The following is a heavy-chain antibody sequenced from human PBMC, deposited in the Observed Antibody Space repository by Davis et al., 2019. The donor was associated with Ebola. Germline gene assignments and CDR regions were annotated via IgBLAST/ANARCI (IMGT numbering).Heavy chain of an antibody. V-gene: IGHV3-7*01. J-gene: IGHJ6*03. CDR2: IKEDGSER. CDR1: GFTLSPYW. CDR3: VRDYGRGWSSFYYYMDV. Sequence: GESLKISCEASGFTLSPYWMSWVRQAPGKGLEWVANIKEDGSERYYVDSVKGRFTISRDNAKNSLYLQMNGLRAEDTAVYYCVRDYGRGWSSFYYYMDVWGKGTTVTVSS. D-gene: IGHD3-10*01.